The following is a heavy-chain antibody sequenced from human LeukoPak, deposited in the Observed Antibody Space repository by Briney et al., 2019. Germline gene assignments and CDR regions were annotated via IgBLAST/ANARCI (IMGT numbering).Heavy chain of an antibody. CDR3: AQIRHYYGSGNNLELIDY. D-gene: IGHD3-10*01. J-gene: IGHJ4*02. Sequence: SGPTLVNPTQTLTLTCTFSGFSLSTSGMCVSWIRQPPGKALEWLARIDWDDDKYYSTSLKTRLTISKDTSKNQVVLTMTNMDPVDTATYYCAQIRHYYGSGNNLELIDYWGQGTLVTVSS. V-gene: IGHV2-70*11. CDR1: GFSLSTSGMC. CDR2: IDWDDDK.